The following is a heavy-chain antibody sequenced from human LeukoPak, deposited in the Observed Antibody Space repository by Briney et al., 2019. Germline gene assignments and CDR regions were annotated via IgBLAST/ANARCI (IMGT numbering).Heavy chain of an antibody. CDR3: ARDLKGRDGYNPFDY. Sequence: SETLSLTCTVSGGSISSSSYYWGWIRQPPGKGLEWIGSIYYSGSTYYNPSLKSRVTISVDTSKNQFSLKLSSATAADTAVYYCARDLKGRDGYNPFDYWGQGTLVTVSS. CDR2: IYYSGST. V-gene: IGHV4-39*07. D-gene: IGHD5-24*01. CDR1: GGSISSSSYY. J-gene: IGHJ4*02.